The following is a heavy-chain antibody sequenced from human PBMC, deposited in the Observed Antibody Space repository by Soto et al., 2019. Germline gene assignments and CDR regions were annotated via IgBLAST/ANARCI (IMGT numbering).Heavy chain of an antibody. D-gene: IGHD6-13*01. CDR1: GFTFTSHT. CDR3: ARDIASFDY. V-gene: IGHV1-3*01. Sequence: ASVKVSCKASGFTFTSHTIHWVRQAPGQSLEWMGWINVGNGDTKYSQKFQGRVTITRDTSASTAYMELSSLRSEDTAVYYCARDIASFDYWGQGTLVTVSS. J-gene: IGHJ4*02. CDR2: INVGNGDT.